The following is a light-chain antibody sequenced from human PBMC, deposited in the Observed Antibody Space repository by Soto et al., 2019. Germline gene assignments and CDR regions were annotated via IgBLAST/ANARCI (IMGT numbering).Light chain of an antibody. V-gene: IGKV3-15*01. CDR3: HQHNNWPYT. Sequence: EILMTQSPATLSVSPGERATLFCRASQSISSNLVWYQQKPGQAPRLLIYGASTRATGFPARFSGSGSGTDFTLTISRLQSEDFGVYYCHQHNNWPYTFGQGTKLEIK. CDR2: GAS. CDR1: QSISSN. J-gene: IGKJ2*01.